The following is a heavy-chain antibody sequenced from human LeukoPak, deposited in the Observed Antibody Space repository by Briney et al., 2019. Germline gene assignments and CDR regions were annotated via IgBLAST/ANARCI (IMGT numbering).Heavy chain of an antibody. CDR2: LYGAGST. J-gene: IGHJ4*02. CDR1: GFNVSSNY. V-gene: IGHV3-53*04. CDR3: ARGGTPGFSTGRIDY. D-gene: IGHD6-19*01. Sequence: GGSLRPSCAASGFNVSSNYMSWVRHAPGKGLEWVSVLYGAGSTYYADSVKGRFTISRHDSQNTLFLQMNSLRAEDTAVYYCARGGTPGFSTGRIDYWGQGTLVTVSS.